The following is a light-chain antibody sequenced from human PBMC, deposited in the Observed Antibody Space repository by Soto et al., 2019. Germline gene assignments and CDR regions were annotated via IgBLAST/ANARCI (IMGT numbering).Light chain of an antibody. Sequence: DIQMTQSPSSLSASVGDRVTITCRASQSISTSLAWYQQKPGKAPLLLIYKASTLERGVPSRFSGSGSGTDFTLTISRLEPEDFAVYYCQQYGSSPFTFGGGTKVEIK. CDR1: QSISTS. V-gene: IGKV1-5*03. J-gene: IGKJ4*01. CDR3: QQYGSSPFT. CDR2: KAS.